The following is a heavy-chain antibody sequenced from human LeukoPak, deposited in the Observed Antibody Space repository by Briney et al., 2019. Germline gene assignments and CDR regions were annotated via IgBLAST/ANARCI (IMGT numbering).Heavy chain of an antibody. CDR1: GYAISSGYY. D-gene: IGHD5-12*01. CDR2: IYHSGTT. Sequence: PSETLSLTCTVSGYAISSGYYWGWIRQPPGKGLEWIGSIYHSGTTYYNPSLKSRVTISVDTSKNQFSLKLSSVTAADTAVYYCARARGYSGYHPVGYWGQGTLVTVSS. J-gene: IGHJ4*02. CDR3: ARARGYSGYHPVGY. V-gene: IGHV4-38-2*02.